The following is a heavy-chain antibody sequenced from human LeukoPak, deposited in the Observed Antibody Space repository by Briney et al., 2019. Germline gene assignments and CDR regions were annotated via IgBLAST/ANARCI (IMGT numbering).Heavy chain of an antibody. V-gene: IGHV3-66*01. CDR2: IYSGGST. Sequence: QPGGSLRLSCAASGFTVSSNYMSWVRQAPGKGLEWVSVIYSGGSTYYADSVKGRFTISRDNSKNTLYLQMNSLRAEDTAVYYCASELWFGESDQFDPWGQGTLVTVSS. J-gene: IGHJ5*02. CDR1: GFTVSSNY. CDR3: ASELWFGESDQFDP. D-gene: IGHD3-10*01.